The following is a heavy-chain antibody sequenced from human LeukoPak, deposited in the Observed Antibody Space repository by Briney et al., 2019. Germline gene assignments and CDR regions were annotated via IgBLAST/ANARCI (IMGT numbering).Heavy chain of an antibody. CDR3: AREGLRYCSGGSCYYFDY. D-gene: IGHD2-15*01. CDR2: ISWNSGSI. Sequence: SLRLSCAASGFTFDDYAMHWVRQAPGKGLEWVSGISWNSGSIGYADSVKGRFTISRDNAKNSLYLQMNSLRAEDTAVYYCAREGLRYCSGGSCYYFDYWGQGTLVTVSS. CDR1: GFTFDDYA. V-gene: IGHV3-9*01. J-gene: IGHJ4*02.